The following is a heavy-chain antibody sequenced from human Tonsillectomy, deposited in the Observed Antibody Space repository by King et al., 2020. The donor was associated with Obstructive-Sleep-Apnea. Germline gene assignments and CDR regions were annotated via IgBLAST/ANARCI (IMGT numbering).Heavy chain of an antibody. D-gene: IGHD5-24*01. J-gene: IGHJ6*02. V-gene: IGHV3-30*04. CDR1: GFTFSNYA. CDR3: ARDRADGPPYYYGMDV. Sequence: VQLVESGGGVVQPGRSLRLSCAASGFTFSNYAMHWVRQAPGKGREWVAVISFDGSNKYYADSVKGRFTISRDNSKNTLYLQMNSLRPEDTAVYYCARDRADGPPYYYGMDVWGQGTTVTVSS. CDR2: ISFDGSNK.